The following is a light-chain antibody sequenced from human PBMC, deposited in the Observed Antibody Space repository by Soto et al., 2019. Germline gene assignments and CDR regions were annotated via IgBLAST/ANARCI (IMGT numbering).Light chain of an antibody. J-gene: IGKJ2*01. CDR1: QSISSW. Sequence: DIQMTQSPSTLSASVGDRVTITCRASQSISSWLAWYQQKPGKAPKLLIHKASSLESGVPSRFSGSGSGTECTLTISSLQSDDFATYYCQQYNSLPYTFGQGTKLEIK. CDR3: QQYNSLPYT. CDR2: KAS. V-gene: IGKV1-5*03.